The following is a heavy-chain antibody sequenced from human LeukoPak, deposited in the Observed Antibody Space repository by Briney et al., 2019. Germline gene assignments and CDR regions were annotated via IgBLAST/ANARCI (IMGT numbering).Heavy chain of an antibody. D-gene: IGHD3-22*01. CDR3: ARLLDNDSSGDPDTFDM. Sequence: SETLSLTCTGSGVSISGHYWSWIRQPPGNGLGWIGFVYYSGGTRYNPSLHSRVTISADTSKNHLSLKLTSVTAEDTAVYYCARLLDNDSSGDPDTFDMWGQGIKVTVSS. J-gene: IGHJ3*02. V-gene: IGHV4-59*11. CDR1: GVSISGHY. CDR2: VYYSGGT.